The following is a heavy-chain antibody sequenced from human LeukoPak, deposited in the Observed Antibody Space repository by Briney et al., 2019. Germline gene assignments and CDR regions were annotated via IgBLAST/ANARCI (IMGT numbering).Heavy chain of an antibody. J-gene: IGHJ4*02. CDR1: GFIFSSYW. CDR2: IKQDGSEK. D-gene: IGHD3-10*01. V-gene: IGHV3-7*03. CDR3: AREEGAEPDGSGNLY. Sequence: GGSLRLSCAASGFIFSSYWMSWVRQAPGKGLEWVANIKQDGSEKYYVDSVKGRFTISRDNAKNSLYLQMNSLRAEDTALYYCAREEGAEPDGSGNLYWGQGTLVTVSS.